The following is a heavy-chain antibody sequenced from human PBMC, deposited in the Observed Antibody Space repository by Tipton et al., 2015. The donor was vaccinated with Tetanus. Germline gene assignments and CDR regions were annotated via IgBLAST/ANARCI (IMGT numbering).Heavy chain of an antibody. V-gene: IGHV4-61*03. CDR2: VSSSGRT. J-gene: IGHJ5*02. Sequence: GEALGGGDYHWSWIRQPPGKGLEWLAYVSSSGRTNSNYDLKSRVTTSHDTSKNHFSLNLSSVTAADTAVYYCAFLPKHWLVPSFDPWGQGTLVTVSS. CDR3: AFLPKHWLVPSFDP. D-gene: IGHD6-19*01. CDR1: GEALGGGDYH.